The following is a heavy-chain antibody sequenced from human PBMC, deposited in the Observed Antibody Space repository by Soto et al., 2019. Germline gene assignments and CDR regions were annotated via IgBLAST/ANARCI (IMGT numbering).Heavy chain of an antibody. CDR1: GFTFSSYE. CDR3: AREQEYSSSSYYYYGMDV. D-gene: IGHD6-6*01. V-gene: IGHV3-48*03. CDR2: ISSSGSTI. Sequence: GGSLRLSCAASGFTFSSYEMNWVRQAPGKGLEWVSYISSSGSTIYYADSVKGRFTISRDNAKNSLYLQMNSLRAEDTAVYYCAREQEYSSSSYYYYGMDVWGQGTTVTVSS. J-gene: IGHJ6*02.